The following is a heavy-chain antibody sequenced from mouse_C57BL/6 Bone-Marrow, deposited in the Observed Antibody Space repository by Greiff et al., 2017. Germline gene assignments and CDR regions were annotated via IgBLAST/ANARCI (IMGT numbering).Heavy chain of an antibody. Sequence: VKLMESGPGLVAPSQSLSITCTVSGFSLTSYAISWVRQPPGKGLEWLGVIWPGGGTNYNSALKSRLSIIKDNSKSQVFLKMNSLQTDDTARYYCARHDSRGGFAYWGQGTLVTVSA. CDR2: IWPGGGT. J-gene: IGHJ3*01. V-gene: IGHV2-9-1*01. CDR1: GFSLTSYA. CDR3: ARHDSRGGFAY.